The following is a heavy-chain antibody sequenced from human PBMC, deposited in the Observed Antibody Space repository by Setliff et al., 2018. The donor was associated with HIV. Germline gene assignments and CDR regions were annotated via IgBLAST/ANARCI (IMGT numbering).Heavy chain of an antibody. Sequence: GGSLRLSCAASGFTFSDYYMSWIRQAPGKGLKWVSYISSSSSYTNYADSVKGRFTISRDNAKNSLYLQMNSLRAEDTAVYYCARDFYCSGWYLSWFDPWGQGTLVTVSS. D-gene: IGHD6-19*01. CDR2: ISSSSSYT. CDR3: ARDFYCSGWYLSWFDP. J-gene: IGHJ5*02. V-gene: IGHV3-11*05. CDR1: GFTFSDYY.